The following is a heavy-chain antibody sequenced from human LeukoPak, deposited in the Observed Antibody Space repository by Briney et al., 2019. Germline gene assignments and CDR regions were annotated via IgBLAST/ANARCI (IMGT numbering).Heavy chain of an antibody. V-gene: IGHV4-30-2*01. D-gene: IGHD6-13*01. CDR3: ARGFLAAAVTDY. CDR2: IYHSGST. Sequence: SETLSLTCTVSGGSISSGGYYWSWIRQPPGKGLEWIGYIYHSGSTYYNPSLKSRVTISVDRSKNQFSLKLSSVTAADTAVYYCARGFLAAAVTDYWGQGTLVTVSS. J-gene: IGHJ4*02. CDR1: GGSISSGGYY.